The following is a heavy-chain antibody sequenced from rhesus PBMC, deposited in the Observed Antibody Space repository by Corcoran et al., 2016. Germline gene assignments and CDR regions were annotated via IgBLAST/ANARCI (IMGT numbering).Heavy chain of an antibody. V-gene: IGHV4-169*01. CDR2: IYGSGSST. CDR1: GGSISSSY. CDR3: ARVLYSYGLNYFDY. J-gene: IGHJ4*01. Sequence: QLQLQESGPGLVKPSETLSLTCAASGGSISSSYWSRLRQATGKGLEWIGYIYGSGSSTKYNPSLKSRVTLSVDTSKNQLSLKLSSVTAADTAVYYCARVLYSYGLNYFDYWGQGVLVTVSS. D-gene: IGHD5-36*01.